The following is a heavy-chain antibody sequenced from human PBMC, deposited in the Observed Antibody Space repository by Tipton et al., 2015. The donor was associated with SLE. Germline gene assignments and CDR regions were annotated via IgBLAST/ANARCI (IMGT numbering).Heavy chain of an antibody. CDR1: GFTFSSYA. V-gene: IGHV3-64*04. Sequence: SLRLSCAASGFTFSSYAMHWVRQAPGKGLEYVSAISSNGGSTYYADSVKGRFTISRGNSKNTLYLQMNSLRAEDTAVYYCARAGFDYWGQGTLVTVSS. CDR3: ARAGFDY. CDR2: ISSNGGST. J-gene: IGHJ4*02.